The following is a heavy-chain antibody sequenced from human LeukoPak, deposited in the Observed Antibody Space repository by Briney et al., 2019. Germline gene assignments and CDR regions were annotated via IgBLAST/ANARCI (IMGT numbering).Heavy chain of an antibody. Sequence: PSETLSLTCAVYGGSFSGYYWSWIRQPPGKGLEWIGEINHSGSTNYNPSLKSRVTISVDTSKNQLSLKLSSVTAADTAVYYCARISSRSQWTGKIFHYWGQGTLVTVSS. CDR1: GGSFSGYY. J-gene: IGHJ4*02. CDR2: INHSGST. V-gene: IGHV4-34*01. CDR3: ARISSRSQWTGKIFHY. D-gene: IGHD3-9*01.